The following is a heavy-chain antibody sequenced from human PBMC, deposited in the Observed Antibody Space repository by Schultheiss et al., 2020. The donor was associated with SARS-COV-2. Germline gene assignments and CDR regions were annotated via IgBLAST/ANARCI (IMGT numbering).Heavy chain of an antibody. V-gene: IGHV3-23*01. Sequence: GESLKISCAASGFTFDDYAMHWVRQAPGKGLEWVSAISGSGGSTYYADSVKGRFTISRDNAKNSLYLQMNSLRAEDTAVYYCARDLYVGAISDYWGQGTLVTVSS. J-gene: IGHJ4*02. CDR3: ARDLYVGAISDY. CDR1: GFTFDDYA. CDR2: ISGSGGST. D-gene: IGHD1-26*01.